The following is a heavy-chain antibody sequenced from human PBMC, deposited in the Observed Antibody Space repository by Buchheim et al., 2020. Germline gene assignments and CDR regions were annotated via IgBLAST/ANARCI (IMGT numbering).Heavy chain of an antibody. J-gene: IGHJ6*03. D-gene: IGHD6-6*01. CDR3: ARLGYSSSLSYYYYYYYMDV. CDR1: GFTFSSYS. V-gene: IGHV3-48*01. Sequence: EVQLVESGGGLVQPGGSLRLSCAASGFTFSSYSMNWVRQAPGKGLEWVSYISSSSTTTYYADSVKGRFTISRDNAKNSLYLQMNSLRAEDTAVYYCARLGYSSSLSYYYYYYYMDVWGKGT. CDR2: ISSSSTTT.